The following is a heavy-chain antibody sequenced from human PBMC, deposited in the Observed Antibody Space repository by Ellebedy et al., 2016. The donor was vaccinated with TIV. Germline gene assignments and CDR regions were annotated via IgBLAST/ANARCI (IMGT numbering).Heavy chain of an antibody. D-gene: IGHD3-10*01. J-gene: IGHJ5*02. Sequence: MPSETLSLTCTVSGGSISSYYWSWIRQPPGKGLEWIGYIYYSGSTYYNPSLKSRVTISVDTSKNQFSLKLSSVTAADTAVYYCARVESGVRGVWNWFDPWGQGTLVTVSS. V-gene: IGHV4-59*01. CDR3: ARVESGVRGVWNWFDP. CDR2: IYYSGST. CDR1: GGSISSYY.